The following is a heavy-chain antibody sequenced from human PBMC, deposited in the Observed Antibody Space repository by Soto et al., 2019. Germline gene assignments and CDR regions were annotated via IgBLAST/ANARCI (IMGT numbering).Heavy chain of an antibody. CDR1: RFTFSSYG. CDR2: ISYDGGLQ. CDR3: VSDRGYGHASVPYS. D-gene: IGHD5-18*01. V-gene: IGHV3-30*03. J-gene: IGHJ4*02. Sequence: QAQLVESGGGVVQPGRSLRLSCAAYRFTFSSYGEQWVRQAPGTGLEWVAVISYDGGLQHYADSVKGRFTISRDNSKNMVLLQMNSLRAEDPAVYYCVSDRGYGHASVPYSWGQGTLVSVSS.